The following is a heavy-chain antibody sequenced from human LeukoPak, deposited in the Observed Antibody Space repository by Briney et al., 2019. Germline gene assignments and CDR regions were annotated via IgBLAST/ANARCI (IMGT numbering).Heavy chain of an antibody. D-gene: IGHD2-2*01. CDR3: ARHFTTLGYCSSTSCLINWFDP. CDR2: IYYSGST. CDR1: GESFSGYY. J-gene: IGHJ5*02. V-gene: IGHV4-34*01. Sequence: SETLSLTCAVYGESFSGYYWSWIRQPPGKGLEWIGSIYYSGSTYYNPSLKSRVTISVDTSKNQFSLKLSSVTAADTAVYYCARHFTTLGYCSSTSCLINWFDPWGQGTLVTVSS.